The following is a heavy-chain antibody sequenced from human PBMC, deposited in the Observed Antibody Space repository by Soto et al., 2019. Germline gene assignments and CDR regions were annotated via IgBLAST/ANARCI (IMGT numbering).Heavy chain of an antibody. J-gene: IGHJ4*02. CDR1: GFTFSIYA. V-gene: IGHV3-23*01. CDR2: ISGSGGTT. Sequence: ESGGGLVQPGGSLRLSCAASGFTFSIYAMNWVRQAPGKGLEWVSIISGSGGTTYYADSVKGRFTISRDNSKNTLYLQMNSLRAEDTAVYYCAKHGDCSSTSCYFDYWAQGTLVTVSS. D-gene: IGHD2-2*01. CDR3: AKHGDCSSTSCYFDY.